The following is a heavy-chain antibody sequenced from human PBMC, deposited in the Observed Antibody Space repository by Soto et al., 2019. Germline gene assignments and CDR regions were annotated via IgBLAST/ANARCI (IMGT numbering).Heavy chain of an antibody. CDR1: EWMLRTYS. J-gene: IGHJ4*02. D-gene: IGHD2-8*01. Sequence: EAKLVESGGGLVQPGGSLRLSCGALEWMLRTYSLNWVRQAPGEGLEGVSSITSSSSTMYYADSVKGRFTITRDNAKNSLYLQMNSLRAEDTAVYYCVREVEYCTNGVCFPYFDYWGQGTLVTVSS. CDR2: ITSSSSTM. V-gene: IGHV3-48*01. CDR3: VREVEYCTNGVCFPYFDY.